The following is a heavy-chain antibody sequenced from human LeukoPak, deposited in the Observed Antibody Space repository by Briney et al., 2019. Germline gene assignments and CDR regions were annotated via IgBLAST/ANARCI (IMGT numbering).Heavy chain of an antibody. D-gene: IGHD3-22*01. J-gene: IGHJ4*02. Sequence: ASVKVSYKASGYTFTSYGISWVRQAPGQGLEWMGWISAYNGNTNYAQKLQGRVTMTTDTSTSTAYMELRSLRSDDTAVYYCARVRLPDYYDSSGYYYFDYWGQGTLVTVSS. V-gene: IGHV1-18*01. CDR1: GYTFTSYG. CDR3: ARVRLPDYYDSSGYYYFDY. CDR2: ISAYNGNT.